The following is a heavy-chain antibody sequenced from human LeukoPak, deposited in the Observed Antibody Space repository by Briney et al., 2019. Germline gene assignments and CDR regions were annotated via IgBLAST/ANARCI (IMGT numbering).Heavy chain of an antibody. V-gene: IGHV3-23*01. D-gene: IGHD3-10*01. Sequence: GGTLRLSCAASGFTFSSYAMSWVRQAPGKGLEWVSAISGSGGSTYYADSVKGRFTISRDNSKNTLYLQMNSLRAEDTAVYYCAKSAGPRLLWFGELLFGYWGQGTLVTVSS. CDR1: GFTFSSYA. J-gene: IGHJ4*02. CDR3: AKSAGPRLLWFGELLFGY. CDR2: ISGSGGST.